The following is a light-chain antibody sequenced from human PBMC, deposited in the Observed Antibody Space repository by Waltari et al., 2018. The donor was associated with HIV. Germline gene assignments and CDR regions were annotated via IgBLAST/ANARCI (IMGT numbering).Light chain of an antibody. CDR1: SSDVGGYNY. V-gene: IGLV2-11*01. J-gene: IGLJ3*02. CDR3: CSYAGSHTPWV. Sequence: QSALTQPRSVTGSPGQSVTISCTGTSSDVGGYNYVSWYQQHPGNAPKLIIYDVSKRPSGVPDRFSGSKSGNTASLTISGLQAEDEVHYYCCSYAGSHTPWVFGGGTKVTVL. CDR2: DVS.